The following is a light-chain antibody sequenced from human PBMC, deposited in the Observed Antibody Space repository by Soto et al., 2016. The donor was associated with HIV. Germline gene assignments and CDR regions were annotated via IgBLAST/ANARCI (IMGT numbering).Light chain of an antibody. CDR2: GKN. V-gene: IGLV3-19*01. J-gene: IGLJ2*01. Sequence: SSELTQDPVVSVASGQTVRITCQGDSLTNFYASWYQQRPGQAPILLIYGKNSGPQGSQTASLPSTSGNTASLTITGARAEDEADYYCNSRDISGDDLLFGGGTKLTV. CDR3: NSRDISGDDLL. CDR1: SLTNFY.